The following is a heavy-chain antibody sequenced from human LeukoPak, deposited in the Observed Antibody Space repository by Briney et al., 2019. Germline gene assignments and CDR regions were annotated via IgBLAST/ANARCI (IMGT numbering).Heavy chain of an antibody. CDR3: ARQTITMIVPDAFDI. V-gene: IGHV5-51*01. Sequence: GESLKISCKGSGYSFTSYWIGWVRQMPGKGLEWMGIIYPGDSDTRYSPSFQGQVTISADKSISAAYLQWSSLKASDTAMYYCARQTITMIVPDAFDIWGQGTMVTVSS. D-gene: IGHD3-22*01. CDR1: GYSFTSYW. J-gene: IGHJ3*02. CDR2: IYPGDSDT.